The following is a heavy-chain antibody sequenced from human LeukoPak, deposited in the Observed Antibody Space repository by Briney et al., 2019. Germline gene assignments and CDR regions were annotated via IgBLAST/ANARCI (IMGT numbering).Heavy chain of an antibody. CDR1: GGSIRSSSYY. Sequence: PSETLSLTCTVSGGSIRSSSYYCTWIRQPPGKGLEWIGEINHSGSTNYNPSLKSRVTISVDTSKHQFSLKLSSVTAADTAVYYCARLRVTNIRKEFDYWGQGTLVTVSS. CDR2: INHSGST. J-gene: IGHJ4*02. CDR3: ARLRVTNIRKEFDY. D-gene: IGHD2-21*02. V-gene: IGHV4-39*07.